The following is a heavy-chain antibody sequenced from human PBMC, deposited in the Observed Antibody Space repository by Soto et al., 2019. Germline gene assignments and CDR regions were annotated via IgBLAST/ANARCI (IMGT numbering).Heavy chain of an antibody. J-gene: IGHJ3*01. CDR3: AKGFFVVVTGLRPYDACDV. Sequence: DVQLLESGGGLVQPGGSLRLSCATSGFTFGNYGMNWVRQAPGKGLEWVSGISGGGRNTYYADSVRGRFTISRDTAKNTLFLEMNSLRAEDTAVYYCAKGFFVVVTGLRPYDACDVWGQWTLVTVSS. V-gene: IGHV3-23*01. D-gene: IGHD2-21*02. CDR1: GFTFGNYG. CDR2: ISGGGRNT.